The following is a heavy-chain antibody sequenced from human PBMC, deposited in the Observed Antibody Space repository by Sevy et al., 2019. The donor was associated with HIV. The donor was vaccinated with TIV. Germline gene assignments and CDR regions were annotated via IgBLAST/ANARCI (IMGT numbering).Heavy chain of an antibody. J-gene: IGHJ6*02. D-gene: IGHD3-16*01. CDR2: ISSDGSYR. V-gene: IGHV3-30*18. Sequence: LSLTCAASGFSFGTYDMHWVRQAPGKGLEWVAMISSDGSYRYYADSVRGRFSMSRDNSKNTMYLQISGLLIEDTAVYYCAKNRPPGGSLFSRHGMDVWGRGTTVTVSS. CDR1: GFSFGTYD. CDR3: AKNRPPGGSLFSRHGMDV.